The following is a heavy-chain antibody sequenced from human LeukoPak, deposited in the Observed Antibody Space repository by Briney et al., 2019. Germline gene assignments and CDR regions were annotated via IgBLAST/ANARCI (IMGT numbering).Heavy chain of an antibody. D-gene: IGHD2-15*01. CDR2: INPGNGDT. J-gene: IGHJ6*02. V-gene: IGHV1-3*01. Sequence: ASEKVSCKGSGYTFTNYAVHWVRQAPGQRLEWLGWINPGNGDTKYSQNFQGRVTVTSDTSAATAYVELNSLTSEDTAVYYCARERWHCRVNCYSVYYYALDVWGQGTTVTVSS. CDR3: ARERWHCRVNCYSVYYYALDV. CDR1: GYTFTNYA.